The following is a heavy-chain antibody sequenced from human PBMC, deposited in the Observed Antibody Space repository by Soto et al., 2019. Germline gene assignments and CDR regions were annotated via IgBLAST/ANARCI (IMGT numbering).Heavy chain of an antibody. CDR2: INPSGGST. Sequence: ASVRVSCRASGYTFTSYYMHWVRQAPGQGLEGMGIINPSGGSTSYAQKFQGRVTMTRDTSTSTVYMELSSLRYEDTAVYYCARAASSSRYLNYSYYYGMDVWGQGTTVTVSS. V-gene: IGHV1-46*01. J-gene: IGHJ6*02. CDR1: GYTFTSYY. D-gene: IGHD6-6*01. CDR3: ARAASSSRYLNYSYYYGMDV.